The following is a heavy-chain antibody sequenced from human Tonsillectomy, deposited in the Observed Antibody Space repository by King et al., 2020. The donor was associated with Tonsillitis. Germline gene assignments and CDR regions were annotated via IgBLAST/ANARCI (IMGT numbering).Heavy chain of an antibody. V-gene: IGHV4-31*03. CDR1: VASISNGDYY. J-gene: IGHJ4*02. Sequence: QLQESGPGLVKPSQTLSLTCTVSVASISNGDYYWSWIRQHPGKGLELIGYISYSGSTYNDPSLQSRVTMSVDTSKNQFSLKLSSVAAADSAVYYCASYAYTFWTSIGWGQGTLVTVSS. CDR3: ASYAYTFWTSIG. CDR2: ISYSGST. D-gene: IGHD3/OR15-3a*01.